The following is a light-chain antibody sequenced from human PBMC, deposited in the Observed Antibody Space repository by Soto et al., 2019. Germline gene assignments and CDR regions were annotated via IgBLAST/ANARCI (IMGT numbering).Light chain of an antibody. J-gene: IGKJ2*01. CDR2: RAS. CDR1: QSVRDN. V-gene: IGKV3-15*01. Sequence: EILLTQSPATLAVSPGEGATLSCRASQSVRDNLAWYQQKPGHAPRLLIYRASTRATGVPARFSGSGSGTEFTLTISSLQSEDVSVYFCQHYNYWPHTFGQGTKLEIK. CDR3: QHYNYWPHT.